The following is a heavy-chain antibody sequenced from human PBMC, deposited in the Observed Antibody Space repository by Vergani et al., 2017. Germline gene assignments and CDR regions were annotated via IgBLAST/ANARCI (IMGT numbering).Heavy chain of an antibody. J-gene: IGHJ6*02. D-gene: IGHD2-21*01. CDR3: ARGGVNYDIYGGGQYFFFGMDV. CDR1: GGTFSSYA. CDR2: IIPIFGTA. V-gene: IGHV1-69*13. Sequence: QVQLVQSGAEVKKPGSSVKVSCKASGGTFSSYAISWVRQAPRQGLEWMGRIIPIFGTANYAQKFQGRVTITADESTSTAYMELSSLRSEDTAVYYCARGGVNYDIYGGGQYFFFGMDVWGQGTPVTVSS.